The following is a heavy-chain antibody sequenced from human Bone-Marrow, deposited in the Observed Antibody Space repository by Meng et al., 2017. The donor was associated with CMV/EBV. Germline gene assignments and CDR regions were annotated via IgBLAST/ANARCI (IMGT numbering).Heavy chain of an antibody. J-gene: IGHJ4*02. CDR3: AKQGDDFWSGPRDY. CDR1: GFTFSSYA. CDR2: ISGSGGST. D-gene: IGHD3-3*01. Sequence: GESLKISCAASGFTFSSYAMSWVRQAPGKGLEWVSAISGSGGSTYYADSVKGRSTISRDNSKNTLYLQMNSLRAEDTAVYYCAKQGDDFWSGPRDYWGQGTLVTVSS. V-gene: IGHV3-23*01.